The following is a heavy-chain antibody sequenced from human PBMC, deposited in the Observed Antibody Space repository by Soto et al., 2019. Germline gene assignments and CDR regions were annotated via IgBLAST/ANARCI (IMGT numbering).Heavy chain of an antibody. CDR2: TYYRSKWNS. V-gene: IGHV6-1*01. CDR3: VRGQFSAFDC. CDR1: GDSVSRTSVA. D-gene: IGHD3-10*01. J-gene: IGHJ4*02. Sequence: QVQLHQSGPGLVKPSQTLSLTCAISGDSVSRTSVAWNWIRQSPSRGLEWLGRTYYRSKWNSDYAVSGRGRITINPDTSKSQFSVQLNSVTPEDTAVYYCVRGQFSAFDCWGQGTLVTVSS.